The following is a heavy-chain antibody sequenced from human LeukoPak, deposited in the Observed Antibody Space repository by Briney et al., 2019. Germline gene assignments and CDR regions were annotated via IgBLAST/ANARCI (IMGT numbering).Heavy chain of an antibody. CDR3: ARERSPVGYYDGMDV. V-gene: IGHV3-30-3*01. J-gene: IGHJ6*02. CDR2: ISYDGSNK. Sequence: PGGSLRLSCAASGFTFSIYAMHWLRQAPGKGLEWVAIISYDGSNKYYVDSVKRRFTISRDNSNNTLYLQMNSLRAEDTAVYYCARERSPVGYYDGMDVWGQGTTVTVSS. CDR1: GFTFSIYA.